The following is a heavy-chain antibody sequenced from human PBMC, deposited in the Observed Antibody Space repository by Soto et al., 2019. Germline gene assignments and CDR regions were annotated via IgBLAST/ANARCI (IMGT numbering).Heavy chain of an antibody. CDR1: DGSVNTGNYY. J-gene: IGHJ4*02. D-gene: IGHD3-16*01. CDR2: IYYIGTT. Sequence: QVQLQESGPGLVKPSETLSLTCSVSDGSVNTGNYYWSWIRQPPGKGLEGIGHIYYIGTTNYNPSLKSRVTISVDTSKNQFSLKVTSVTAADTAVYFCAREEKQLSRYGGDFDYWGQGILDTVSS. V-gene: IGHV4-61*01. CDR3: AREEKQLSRYGGDFDY.